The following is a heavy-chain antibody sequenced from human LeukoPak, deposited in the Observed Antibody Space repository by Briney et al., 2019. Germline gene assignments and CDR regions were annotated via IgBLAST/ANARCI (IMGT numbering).Heavy chain of an antibody. V-gene: IGHV3-30-3*01. Sequence: GGSLRLSCAASGFTFSSYWMSWVRQAPGKGLEWVAVISYDATNKYYADSVKGRFTISRDNSKNTLYLQMNSLRGEDTALYYCARVYCGRTSCDPWLDPWGQGTLVTVSS. CDR2: ISYDATNK. CDR1: GFTFSSYW. CDR3: ARVYCGRTSCDPWLDP. J-gene: IGHJ5*02. D-gene: IGHD2-2*01.